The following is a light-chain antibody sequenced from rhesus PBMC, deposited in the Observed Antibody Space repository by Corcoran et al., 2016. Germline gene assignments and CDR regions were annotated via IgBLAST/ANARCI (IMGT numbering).Light chain of an antibody. V-gene: IGKV1-74*01. Sequence: DIRVTQSPSSLSASVGDRVTITCRASENVNRFLHWYQQKPGKAPKLLIYETSILRNGVPSRFSGSGSWTDFTLTINSLQPEDFATYYCQHTFGTPYSFGLGTKVDIK. CDR2: ETS. CDR3: QHTFGTPYS. J-gene: IGKJ2*01. CDR1: ENVNRF.